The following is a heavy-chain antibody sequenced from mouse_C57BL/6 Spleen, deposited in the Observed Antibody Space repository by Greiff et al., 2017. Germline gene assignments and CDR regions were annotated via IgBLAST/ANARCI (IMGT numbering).Heavy chain of an antibody. CDR2: ISSGSSTI. D-gene: IGHD1-1*01. CDR3: ARLYYYGSSYYFDY. V-gene: IGHV5-17*01. Sequence: EVQLVESGGGLVKPGGSLKLSCAASGFTFSDYGMHWVRQAPEKGLEWVAYISSGSSTIYYADTVKGRFTISRDNAKNTLFLQMTSLRSEDTAMYYCARLYYYGSSYYFDYWGQGTTLTVSS. J-gene: IGHJ2*01. CDR1: GFTFSDYG.